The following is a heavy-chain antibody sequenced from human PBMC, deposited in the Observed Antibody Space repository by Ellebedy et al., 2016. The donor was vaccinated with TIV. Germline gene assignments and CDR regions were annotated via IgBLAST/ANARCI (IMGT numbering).Heavy chain of an antibody. D-gene: IGHD1-26*01. V-gene: IGHV3-15*01. CDR2: IKSKTDGGTT. J-gene: IGHJ3*02. CDR1: GFIFSKAW. CDR3: ATDRRGSYDVPFDI. Sequence: GESLKISCAASGFIFSKAWMSWVRQAPGKGLEWVGLIKSKTDGGTTNYAASVKGSFTISRDDSKNTLYLQMNSLKTEDTAVYYCATDRRGSYDVPFDIWGQGTMVTVSS.